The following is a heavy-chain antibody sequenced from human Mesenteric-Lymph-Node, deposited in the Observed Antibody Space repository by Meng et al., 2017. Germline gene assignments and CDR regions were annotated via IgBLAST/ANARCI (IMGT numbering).Heavy chain of an antibody. V-gene: IGHV3-74*01. J-gene: IGHJ5*02. CDR2: INVEGSKI. CDR3: ARDNRYYYGSGSWFDP. D-gene: IGHD3-10*01. CDR1: GFSNTYW. Sequence: GGSLRLSCEGSGFSNTYWMHWVRQAPGKGLVWVSRINVEGSKINYADSVKGRFTISRDNAKNTLHMQMNSLRAEDTAVYYCARDNRYYYGSGSWFDPWGQGTLVTVSS.